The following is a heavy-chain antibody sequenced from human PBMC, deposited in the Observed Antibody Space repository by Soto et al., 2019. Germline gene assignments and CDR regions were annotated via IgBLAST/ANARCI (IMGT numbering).Heavy chain of an antibody. CDR3: ARGQLRFFEWFTSSYMDV. V-gene: IGHV1-8*01. Sequence: ASVKVSCKASGYTFTSYDINWVRQATGQGLEWMGWMSPNSGNTGYAQKFQGRVTMTRNTSISTAYMELSSLRSEDTAVYYCARGQLRFFEWFTSSYMDVWGKGTTVTVSS. D-gene: IGHD3-3*01. CDR2: MSPNSGNT. CDR1: GYTFTSYD. J-gene: IGHJ6*03.